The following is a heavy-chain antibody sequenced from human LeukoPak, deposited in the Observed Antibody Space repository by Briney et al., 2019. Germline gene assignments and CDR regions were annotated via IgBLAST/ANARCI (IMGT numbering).Heavy chain of an antibody. D-gene: IGHD1-14*01. CDR1: GFTFSSYS. CDR2: ISSSSSYI. J-gene: IGHJ4*02. V-gene: IGHV3-21*01. CDR3: ARDNQAGAFDY. Sequence: GGSLRLSCAASGFTFSSYSMNWVRQAPGKGLEWVSSISSSSSYIYYADSVKGRFTISRDNAKNSLYLQMNSLRAEDTAVYFCARDNQAGAFDYWGQGTLVTVSS.